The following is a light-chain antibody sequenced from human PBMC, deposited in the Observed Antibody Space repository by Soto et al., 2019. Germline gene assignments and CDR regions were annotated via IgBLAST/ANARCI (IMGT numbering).Light chain of an antibody. CDR1: QGIGND. CDR2: AAS. V-gene: IGKV1-17*01. CDR3: LQHNSYLLA. Sequence: THMPHLPPSQSASLGARATITCRASQGIGNDFAWYQRKPGKAPKRLIYAASTLPSGVPSRFSGSGSGTEFTLTISSLQAEDFATYYCLQHNSYLLAFGGGTKVDIK. J-gene: IGKJ4*01.